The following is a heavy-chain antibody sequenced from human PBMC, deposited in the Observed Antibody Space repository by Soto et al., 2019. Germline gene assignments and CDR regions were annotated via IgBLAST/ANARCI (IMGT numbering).Heavy chain of an antibody. Sequence: SETLSLTCTVSGGSISSYYWSWIRQPAGKGLEWIGRIYTSGSTNYNPSLKSRVTMSVDTSKNQFSLKLSSVTAADTAVYYCARDLGSTYYDILTGYYQYNWFDPWGQGTLVTVSS. CDR1: GGSISSYY. V-gene: IGHV4-4*07. CDR2: IYTSGST. J-gene: IGHJ5*02. D-gene: IGHD3-9*01. CDR3: ARDLGSTYYDILTGYYQYNWFDP.